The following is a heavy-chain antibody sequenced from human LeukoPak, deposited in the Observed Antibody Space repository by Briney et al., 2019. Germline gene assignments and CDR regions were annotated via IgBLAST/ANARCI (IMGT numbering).Heavy chain of an antibody. V-gene: IGHV3-23*01. D-gene: IGHD6-6*01. CDR1: GFIFRSYA. CDR3: ARDGMYSSSPAFEY. CDR2: VRGSGTNA. J-gene: IGHJ4*02. Sequence: GSLRLSCAASGFIFRSYAMSWVRQAPGKGLEWVSSVRGSGTNAIYADSVKGRFTISRDKSKNTMDLQMNSLRVEETAIYYCARDGMYSSSPAFEYWGQGILVTVSS.